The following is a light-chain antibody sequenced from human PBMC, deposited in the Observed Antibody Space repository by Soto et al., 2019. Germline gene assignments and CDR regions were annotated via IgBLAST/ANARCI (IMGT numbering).Light chain of an antibody. CDR1: QSVFNNH. V-gene: IGKV3-20*01. CDR2: GAS. J-gene: IGKJ1*01. CDR3: QQYGSSPTT. Sequence: DIVMTQSPDSLAVSLGERATLSCRASQSVFNNHIGWYQQKPGQAPRRLIFGASFRATGIPDRFSGSGSGTDFTLTISRLEPEDFAVYYCQQYGSSPTTFGQGTKVDIK.